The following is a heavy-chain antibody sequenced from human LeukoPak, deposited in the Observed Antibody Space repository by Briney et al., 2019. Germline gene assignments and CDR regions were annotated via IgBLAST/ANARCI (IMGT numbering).Heavy chain of an antibody. Sequence: PSETLSLTCAVSGGSISSYYWSWIRQPPGKGLEWIGYIYYSGSTNYNPSLKSRVTISVDTSKNQFSLKLSSVTAADTAVYYCASPGPLPSDVFDIWGQGTMVTVSS. CDR2: IYYSGST. V-gene: IGHV4-59*01. D-gene: IGHD3-10*01. J-gene: IGHJ3*02. CDR1: GGSISSYY. CDR3: ASPGPLPSDVFDI.